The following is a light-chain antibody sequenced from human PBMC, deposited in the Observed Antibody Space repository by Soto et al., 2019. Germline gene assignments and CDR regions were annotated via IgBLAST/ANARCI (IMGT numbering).Light chain of an antibody. Sequence: EIVLTQSPGTLSLSPGERGTLSCRASQNLGTLYLAWFQQKSGQAPRLLIYSASRRAPGIPDRFTGSGSGTDFTLTINRVDPEDFAVYLCQHYAGYPRTFGQGTKVEIK. V-gene: IGKV3-20*01. CDR2: SAS. CDR3: QHYAGYPRT. CDR1: QNLGTLY. J-gene: IGKJ1*01.